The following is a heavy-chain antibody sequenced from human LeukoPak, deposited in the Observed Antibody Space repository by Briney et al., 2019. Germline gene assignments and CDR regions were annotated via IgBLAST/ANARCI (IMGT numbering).Heavy chain of an antibody. CDR2: ISAYNGNT. D-gene: IGHD6-13*01. Sequence: ASVKVSCKASGYTFTSYGISWVRQAPGQGLEWMGWISAYNGNTNYAQKLQGRVTMTTDTSTSTAYMELRSLRSDDTAVYYCARGYSSSWYVPYGMDVWGQGTTVTVSS. CDR3: ARGYSSSWYVPYGMDV. V-gene: IGHV1-18*01. J-gene: IGHJ6*02. CDR1: GYTFTSYG.